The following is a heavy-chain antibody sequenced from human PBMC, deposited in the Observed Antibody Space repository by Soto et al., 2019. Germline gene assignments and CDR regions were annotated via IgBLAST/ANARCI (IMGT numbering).Heavy chain of an antibody. CDR3: GKERDSDSVPWQESDS. Sequence: EVQLVESGGGLVQPGGSLRLSCVASGFTFSSYDMHWVRQAPGKGLEWVSAISIYDATFYSGPARGRFTISRENAKSSLYLQMNSLRDEDTAVYYCGKERDSDSVPWQESDSWGQGTLVTVSS. V-gene: IGHV3-13*01. J-gene: IGHJ4*02. D-gene: IGHD2-15*01. CDR2: ISIYDAT. CDR1: GFTFSSYD.